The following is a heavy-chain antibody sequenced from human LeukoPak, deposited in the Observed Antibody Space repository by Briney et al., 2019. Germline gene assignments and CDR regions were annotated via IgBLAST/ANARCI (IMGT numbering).Heavy chain of an antibody. CDR2: ISGGGIGI. CDR1: GFTFNNHA. Sequence: GSLRLSRSASGFTFNNHAKNWVRQAPGKGLEWVSAISGGGIGIYYADSLKGRFTISRDDSKNTLYLQMNSLRAEDTAVYYCTRRRGNQQPIDYWGQGTLVTVSS. V-gene: IGHV3-23*01. D-gene: IGHD2-2*01. J-gene: IGHJ4*02. CDR3: TRRRGNQQPIDY.